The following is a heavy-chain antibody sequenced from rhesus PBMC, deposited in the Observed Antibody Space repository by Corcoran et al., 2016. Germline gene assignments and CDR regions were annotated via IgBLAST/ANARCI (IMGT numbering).Heavy chain of an antibody. CDR2: LYGRGGST. J-gene: IGHJ3*01. D-gene: IGHD3-3*01. CDR3: ATRYYNFWSGSFDAFDF. CDR1: GGSISGYY. V-gene: IGHV4-160*01. Sequence: QVQLQESGPGLVKPSETLSLTCAVSGGSISGYYWSWIRQPPGTGLEWIGRLYGRGGSTDDNPSLKSRVTISTDTSKNQFSLKLSSVTAADTAVYYCATRYYNFWSGSFDAFDFWGQGLRVTVSS.